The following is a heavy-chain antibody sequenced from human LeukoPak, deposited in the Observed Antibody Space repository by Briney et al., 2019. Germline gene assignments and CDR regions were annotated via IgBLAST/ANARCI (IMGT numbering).Heavy chain of an antibody. CDR1: GITFSSYA. CDR3: AKVPEYYYGSGSYYNVY. J-gene: IGHJ4*02. CDR2: ISGSGGST. D-gene: IGHD3-10*01. Sequence: GGSLRLSCAASGITFSSYAMSWVRQAPGKGLEWVSAISGSGGSTYYADSVKGRFTISRDNSKNTLYLQMNSLRAEDTAVYYCAKVPEYYYGSGSYYNVYWGQGTLVTVSS. V-gene: IGHV3-23*01.